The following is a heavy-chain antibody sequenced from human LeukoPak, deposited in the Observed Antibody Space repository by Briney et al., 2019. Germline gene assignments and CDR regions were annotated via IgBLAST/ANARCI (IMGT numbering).Heavy chain of an antibody. J-gene: IGHJ4*02. CDR1: GYTFTSYG. V-gene: IGHV1-18*01. Sequence: ASVKVSCKASGYTFTSYGISWVRQAPGQGLEWMGWISAYNGNTNYAQKLQGRVTMATDTSTSTAYMELRSLRSDDTAVYYCARVPGVGAAADSDYWGQGTLVTVSS. D-gene: IGHD6-13*01. CDR3: ARVPGVGAAADSDY. CDR2: ISAYNGNT.